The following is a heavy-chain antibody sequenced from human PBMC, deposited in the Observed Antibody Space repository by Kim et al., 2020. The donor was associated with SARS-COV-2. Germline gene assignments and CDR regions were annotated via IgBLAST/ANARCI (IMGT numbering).Heavy chain of an antibody. CDR2: INSDGSST. CDR1: GSTFSSYW. Sequence: GGSLRLSCGASGSTFSSYWMHWVRQAPGKGLVWVSRINSDGSSTSYADSVKGRFTISRDNAKNTLYLQMNSLRAEDTAVYYCLGVRPYSFDYWGQGTLVTVSS. CDR3: LGVRPYSFDY. J-gene: IGHJ4*02. V-gene: IGHV3-74*01. D-gene: IGHD3-10*01.